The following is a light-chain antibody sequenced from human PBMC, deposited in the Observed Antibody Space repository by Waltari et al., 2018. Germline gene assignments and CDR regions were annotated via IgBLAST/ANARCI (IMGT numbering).Light chain of an antibody. CDR2: ENI. J-gene: IGLJ2*01. CDR1: RSNIGAGYY. CDR3: SAWDTSLSAVL. Sequence: QSVLTQPPSTSGAPGQRITISCTGTRSNIGAGYYVSWYQQFPGTAPKLLIYENINRPSGVSDRFSVSKSGTSASLTITGLQSEDEADYYCSAWDTSLSAVLFGGGTRLTVL. V-gene: IGLV1-40*01.